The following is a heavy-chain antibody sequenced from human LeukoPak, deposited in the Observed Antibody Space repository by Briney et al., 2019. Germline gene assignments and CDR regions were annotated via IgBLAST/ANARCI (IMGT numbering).Heavy chain of an antibody. CDR3: ARDGLVWFGELYSFDY. CDR2: ISSSSSYI. D-gene: IGHD3-10*01. CDR1: GFTFSSYS. Sequence: GGSLRLSCAASGFTFSSYSMNWVRQAPGKGLEWVPSISSSSSYIYYADSVKGRFTISRDNAKNSLYLQTNSLRAEDTAVYYCARDGLVWFGELYSFDYWGQGTLVTVSS. V-gene: IGHV3-21*01. J-gene: IGHJ4*02.